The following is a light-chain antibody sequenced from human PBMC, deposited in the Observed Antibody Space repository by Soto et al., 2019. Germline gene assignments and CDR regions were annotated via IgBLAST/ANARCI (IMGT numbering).Light chain of an antibody. CDR2: DAS. J-gene: IGKJ1*01. CDR3: QQYAGSPRT. V-gene: IGKV3-11*01. Sequence: EIVLTQSPATLSLSPGERATLSCMASQSVSRYLSWYQQKPGQAPRLLIYDASNRATDIPARFSGSGSGTDFTLTINRVEPEDFAVYFCQQYAGSPRTFGQGTKVDIK. CDR1: QSVSRY.